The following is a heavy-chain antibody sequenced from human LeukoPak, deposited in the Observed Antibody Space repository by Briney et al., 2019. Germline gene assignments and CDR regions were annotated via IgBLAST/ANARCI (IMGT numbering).Heavy chain of an antibody. CDR1: GGSISSYY. CDR2: IYTSGST. J-gene: IGHJ5*02. D-gene: IGHD6-13*01. CDR3: ARDRIAAERPNWFDP. V-gene: IGHV4-4*07. Sequence: SETLSLTCTVSGGSISSYYWSWIREPAGKGLEWIGRIYTSGSTNYNPSLKSRVTMSVDTSKNQFSLKLSSVTAADTAVYYCARDRIAAERPNWFDPWGQGTLVTVSS.